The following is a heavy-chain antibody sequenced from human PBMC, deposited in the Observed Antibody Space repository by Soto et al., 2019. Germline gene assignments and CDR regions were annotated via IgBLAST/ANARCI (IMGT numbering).Heavy chain of an antibody. CDR3: AHSLPFSGSLNAGWFGP. CDR2: ISWDDDK. D-gene: IGHD5-12*01. J-gene: IGHJ5*02. V-gene: IGHV2-5*02. Sequence: QITLKESGPTLVKPTQTLTLTCTFSGFSLSTNGVGVGWIRQSPGKALEWLAFISWDDDKRYSPPLNSRLTITQDTSNNQVVLSMTNMDPVDTATYYCAHSLPFSGSLNAGWFGPWGQGTLVTVSS. CDR1: GFSLSTNGVG.